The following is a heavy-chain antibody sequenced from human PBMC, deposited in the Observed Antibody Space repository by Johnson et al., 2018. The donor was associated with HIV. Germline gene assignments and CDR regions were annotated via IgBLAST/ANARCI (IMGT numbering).Heavy chain of an antibody. CDR2: ISHDGSNK. V-gene: IGHV3-30-3*01. J-gene: IGHJ3*02. D-gene: IGHD3-10*01. CDR1: GFTFSS. Sequence: QVQLVESGGGVVQPGGSLRLSCAASGFTFSSMHWDRQAPGKGLEWVAVISHDGSNKYYADSVKGRFTISRDNAKNSLYLQMNSLRAEDTAVYYCARGVDGAFDIWGQGTMVTVSS. CDR3: ARGVDGAFDI.